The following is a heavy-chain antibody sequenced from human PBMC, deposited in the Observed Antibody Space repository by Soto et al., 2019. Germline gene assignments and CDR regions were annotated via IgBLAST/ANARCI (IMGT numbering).Heavy chain of an antibody. CDR1: GGTFSSYA. V-gene: IGHV1-69*13. CDR2: IIPIFGTA. J-gene: IGHJ6*02. CDR3: ARDLDIVVVPAAMTVVYYGMDV. D-gene: IGHD2-2*03. Sequence: GASVKVSCKASGGTFSSYAISWVRQAPGQGLEWMGGIIPIFGTANYAQKFQGRVTITADESTSTAYMELSSLRSEDTAVYYCARDLDIVVVPAAMTVVYYGMDVWGQGTTVTVSS.